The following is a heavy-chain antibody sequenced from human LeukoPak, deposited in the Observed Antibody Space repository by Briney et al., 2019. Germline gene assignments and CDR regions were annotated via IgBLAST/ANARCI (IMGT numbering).Heavy chain of an antibody. CDR3: ARDSDTAMANFDY. V-gene: IGHV1-2*02. Sequence: ASVKVSCKASGYTFTGYYMHWVRQAPGQGLEWIGWINPNSGGTNYAQKFQGRVTMTRDTSISTAYMELSRLRSDDTAVYYCARDSDTAMANFDYWGQGTLVTVSS. CDR2: INPNSGGT. D-gene: IGHD5-18*01. CDR1: GYTFTGYY. J-gene: IGHJ4*02.